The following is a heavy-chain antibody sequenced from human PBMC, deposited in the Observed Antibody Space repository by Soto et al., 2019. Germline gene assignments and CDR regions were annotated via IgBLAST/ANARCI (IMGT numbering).Heavy chain of an antibody. V-gene: IGHV1-69*12. CDR1: GGTFSSYA. Sequence: QVQLVQSGAEVKKPGSSVKVSCKASGGTFSSYAISWVRQAPGQGLEWMGGIIPIFGTANYAQKFQGRVXIXAXXSTSTAYMELSSLRSEDTAVYYCAREGGDGYNLGYWGQGTLVTVSS. D-gene: IGHD3-16*01. J-gene: IGHJ4*02. CDR2: IIPIFGTA. CDR3: AREGGDGYNLGY.